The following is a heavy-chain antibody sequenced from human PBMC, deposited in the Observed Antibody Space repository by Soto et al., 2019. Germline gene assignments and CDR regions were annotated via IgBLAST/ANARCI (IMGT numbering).Heavy chain of an antibody. Sequence: ASVKVSCKASGYTFTSYDINWVRQATGQGLEWMGWMNPNSGNTGYAQKFQGRVTMTRNTSISTAYMELSSLRSEDTAVYYCARGTTYDYVWGSYRPVDYWGQGTLVTVS. D-gene: IGHD3-16*02. CDR3: ARGTTYDYVWGSYRPVDY. CDR1: GYTFTSYD. CDR2: MNPNSGNT. J-gene: IGHJ4*02. V-gene: IGHV1-8*01.